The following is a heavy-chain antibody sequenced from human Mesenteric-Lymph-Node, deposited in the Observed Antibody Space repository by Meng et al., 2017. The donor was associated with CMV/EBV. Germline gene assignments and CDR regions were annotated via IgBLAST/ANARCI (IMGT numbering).Heavy chain of an antibody. J-gene: IGHJ4*02. V-gene: IGHV4-39*07. CDR3: ATDYGGSNY. CDR2: IYYSGST. CDR1: GGSISSYSYY. D-gene: IGHD4-23*01. Sequence: SETLSLTCTVSGGSISSYSYYWGWIRQPPGKGLEWIVSIYYSGSTYYNPSLKSRVTISLDTAGNQFSLRLSSVTAADTAVYYCATDYGGSNYWGQGTLVTVSS.